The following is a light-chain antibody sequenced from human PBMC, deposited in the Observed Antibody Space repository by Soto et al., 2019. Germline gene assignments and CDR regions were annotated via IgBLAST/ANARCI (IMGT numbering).Light chain of an antibody. V-gene: IGKV1-5*01. CDR2: DAS. CDR1: QTISSW. CDR3: QQYNSYTWT. Sequence: DIQMSQSRSTRSSSVGDKVTITCRASQTISSWLAWYQQKPGKAPKLLIYDASSLESGVPSRFSGSVSGTEFTLTISSLQPDDFATYYCQQYNSYTWTFGQGTKV. J-gene: IGKJ1*01.